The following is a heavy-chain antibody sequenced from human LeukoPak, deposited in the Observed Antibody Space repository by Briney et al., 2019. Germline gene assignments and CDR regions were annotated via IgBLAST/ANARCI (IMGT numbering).Heavy chain of an antibody. CDR2: IYYSGST. D-gene: IGHD5-12*01. Sequence: PSETLSLTCTVSGGSISSGGYYWSWIRQHPGKGLEWIGYIYYSGSTYYNPSLKSRVTISVDTSKNQFSLKLSSVTAADTAVYYCARGRRLGVATISDFDYWGQGTLVTVSS. CDR1: GGSISSGGYY. V-gene: IGHV4-31*03. J-gene: IGHJ4*02. CDR3: ARGRRLGVATISDFDY.